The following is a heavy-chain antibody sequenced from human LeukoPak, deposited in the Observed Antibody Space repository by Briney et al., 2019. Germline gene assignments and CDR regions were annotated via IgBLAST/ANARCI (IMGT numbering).Heavy chain of an antibody. V-gene: IGHV3-30-3*01. D-gene: IGHD5-18*01. Sequence: GGSLRLSCAASGFTFSSYAMHWVRQAPGKGLEWVAVISYDGSDKYYADSVKGRFTISRDNSKNTLYLQMNSLRAEDTAVYYCAKDGLGLGYSYGYGYFQHWGQGTLVTVSS. J-gene: IGHJ1*01. CDR1: GFTFSSYA. CDR3: AKDGLGLGYSYGYGYFQH. CDR2: ISYDGSDK.